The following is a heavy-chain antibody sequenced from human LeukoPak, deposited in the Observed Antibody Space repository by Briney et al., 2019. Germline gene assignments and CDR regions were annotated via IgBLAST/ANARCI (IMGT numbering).Heavy chain of an antibody. V-gene: IGHV1-8*03. D-gene: IGHD2-15*01. Sequence: ASVKVSCKASGYTFTSYDINWVRQATGQGLEWMGWMNPNSGNTGYAQKFQGRVTITRNTSISTAYMELSSLRSEDTAVYYCARGGYCSGGSCYFAYYYYYYMDVWGKGTTVTVSS. CDR2: MNPNSGNT. CDR3: ARGGYCSGGSCYFAYYYYYYMDV. CDR1: GYTFTSYD. J-gene: IGHJ6*03.